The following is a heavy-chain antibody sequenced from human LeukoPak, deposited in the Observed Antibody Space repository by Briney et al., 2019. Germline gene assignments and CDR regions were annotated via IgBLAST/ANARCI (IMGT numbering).Heavy chain of an antibody. Sequence: GGSLRLSCAASGFTVSNNYMNWVRQAPGKGLEWVSVIYSGGSTSYADSVKGRFTISRDNSRNTVSLQMNTLRAEDTAVYYCARVSGDYSDYWGQGTLVTVSS. CDR1: GFTVSNNY. CDR2: IYSGGST. V-gene: IGHV3-66*01. D-gene: IGHD4-17*01. CDR3: ARVSGDYSDY. J-gene: IGHJ4*02.